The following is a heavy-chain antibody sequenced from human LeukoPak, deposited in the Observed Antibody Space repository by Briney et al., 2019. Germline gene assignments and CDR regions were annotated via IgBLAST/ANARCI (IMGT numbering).Heavy chain of an antibody. Sequence: GESLKISCKGSGYRFTSYWIGWVRQMPGKGLEWMGIIYPGDSDTRYSPSFQGQVTMSGDKSISTAYLQWRSLKASDTAMYYCARRTLDVVVPAAPDFDYWGQGTLVTVSS. J-gene: IGHJ4*02. CDR2: IYPGDSDT. V-gene: IGHV5-51*01. CDR1: GYRFTSYW. D-gene: IGHD2-2*01. CDR3: ARRTLDVVVPAAPDFDY.